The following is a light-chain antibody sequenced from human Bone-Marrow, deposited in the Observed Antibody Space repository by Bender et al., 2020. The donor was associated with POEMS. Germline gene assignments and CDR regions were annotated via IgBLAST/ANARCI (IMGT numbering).Light chain of an antibody. Sequence: QSALTQPASVSGSPGQSITISCTGASSDVGAYNLVSWYQQHPGKAPKLLIYEVSKRPSGISNRFSGSKSGNTASLIISGLQAEDEADYYCCSYTSSSTLVFGGGTKLIVL. CDR2: EVS. CDR3: CSYTSSSTLV. J-gene: IGLJ2*01. V-gene: IGLV2-14*02. CDR1: SSDVGAYNL.